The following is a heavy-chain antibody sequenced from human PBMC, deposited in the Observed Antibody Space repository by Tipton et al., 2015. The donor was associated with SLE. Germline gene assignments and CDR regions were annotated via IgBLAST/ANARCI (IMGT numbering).Heavy chain of an antibody. CDR3: ARYGYGGNSGGFDL. V-gene: IGHV4-39*07. CDR2: IYYSGST. D-gene: IGHD4-23*01. CDR1: GGSISSSSYY. Sequence: TLSLTCTVSGGSISSSSYYWGWIRQPPGKGLEWIGSIYYSGSTYYNPSLKSRVTISVDTSKNQFSLKVRSVTAADTAVYYCARYGYGGNSGGFDLWGQGTTVTVSS. J-gene: IGHJ3*01.